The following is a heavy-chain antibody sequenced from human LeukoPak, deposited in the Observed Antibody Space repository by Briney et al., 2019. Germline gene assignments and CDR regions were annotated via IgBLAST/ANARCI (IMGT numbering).Heavy chain of an antibody. J-gene: IGHJ4*02. Sequence: PGGSLRLSCAASGFTFSSYSMNWVRQAPGKGLEGVSYISSSSSTIYYADSVKGRFTISRDNAKNSLYLQMNSLRAEDTAVYYCARDSSSFVYYFEYWGQGTLVTVSS. V-gene: IGHV3-48*04. D-gene: IGHD6-13*01. CDR3: ARDSSSFVYYFEY. CDR1: GFTFSSYS. CDR2: ISSSSSTI.